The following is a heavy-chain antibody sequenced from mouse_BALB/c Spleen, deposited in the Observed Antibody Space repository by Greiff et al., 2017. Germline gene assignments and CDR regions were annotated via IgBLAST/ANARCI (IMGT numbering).Heavy chain of an antibody. Sequence: EVKLVESGGGLVKLGGSLKLSCAASGFTFSSYYMSWVRQTPEKRLELVAAINSNGGSTYYPDTVKGRFTISRDNAKNTLYLQMSSLKSEDTALYYCARRGNYVGNAMDYWGQGTSVTVSS. CDR1: GFTFSSYY. V-gene: IGHV5-6-2*01. CDR2: INSNGGST. D-gene: IGHD2-1*01. CDR3: ARRGNYVGNAMDY. J-gene: IGHJ4*01.